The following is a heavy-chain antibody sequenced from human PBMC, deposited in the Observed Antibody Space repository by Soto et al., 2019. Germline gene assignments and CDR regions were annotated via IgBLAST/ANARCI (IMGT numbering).Heavy chain of an antibody. CDR2: IYYSGST. CDR1: GGSISSYY. D-gene: IGHD3-10*01. Sequence: SETLSLSCTVSGGSISSYYWSWIRQPPGKGLEWIGYIYYSGSTNYNPSLKSRVTISVDTSKNQFSLKLSSVTAADTAVYYCAALNYYGSGSYPNWFDPWGQGTLVT. CDR3: AALNYYGSGSYPNWFDP. J-gene: IGHJ5*02. V-gene: IGHV4-59*01.